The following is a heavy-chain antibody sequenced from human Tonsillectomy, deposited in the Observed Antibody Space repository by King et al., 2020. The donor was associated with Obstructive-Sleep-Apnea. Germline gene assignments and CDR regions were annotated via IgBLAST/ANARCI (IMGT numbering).Heavy chain of an antibody. CDR1: GFTFDDYA. Sequence: VQLVESGGGLVQPGRSLRLSCAASGFTFDDYAMHWVRQAPGKGLEWVSGINWNSGSIGYADSVKGRFTITRDNAKNSLYLQMNSLRAEDTALYYCAKDATGYSSSWPNWFDPWGQGTLVTVSS. D-gene: IGHD6-13*01. J-gene: IGHJ5*02. CDR3: AKDATGYSSSWPNWFDP. V-gene: IGHV3-9*01. CDR2: INWNSGSI.